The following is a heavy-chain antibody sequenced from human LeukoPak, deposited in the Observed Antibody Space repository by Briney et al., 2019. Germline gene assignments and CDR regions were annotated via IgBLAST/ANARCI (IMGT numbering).Heavy chain of an antibody. CDR2: INPDSGGA. CDR1: GYTFTDYY. Sequence: ASVKVSCKASGYTFTDYYIHWVRQAPGQGLEWMGWINPDSGGANYAQNFQGWVTMTRDTSISTAYMELSRLRSDDTAVYYCATRDVTTRRGIVDHWGQGTLVTVSS. J-gene: IGHJ4*02. V-gene: IGHV1-2*04. D-gene: IGHD4-4*01. CDR3: ATRDVTTRRGIVDH.